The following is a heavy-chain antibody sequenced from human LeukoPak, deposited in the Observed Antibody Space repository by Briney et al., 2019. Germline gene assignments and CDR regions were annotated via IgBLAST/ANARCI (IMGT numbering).Heavy chain of an antibody. CDR3: ARTSKLLWFGESPDAFDI. D-gene: IGHD3-10*01. V-gene: IGHV4-4*07. J-gene: IGHJ3*02. CDR1: GGSISSYY. Sequence: SETLSLTCTVSGGSISSYYWSWIRQPAGKGLEWIGRIYTSGSTNYNPSLKSRVTMSVDTSKNQFSLKLSSVTAADTAVYYCARTSKLLWFGESPDAFDIWGQGPMVTVSS. CDR2: IYTSGST.